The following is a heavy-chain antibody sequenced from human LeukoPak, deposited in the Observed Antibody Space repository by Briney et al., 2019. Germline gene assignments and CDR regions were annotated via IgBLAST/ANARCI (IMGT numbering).Heavy chain of an antibody. CDR1: GGSISSSSYY. Sequence: SETLSLTCTVSGGSISSSSYYWGWIRQPPGKGLEWIGSIYYSGSTYYNPSLKSRVTISVDTSKNQFSLKLSSVTAADTAVYYCARQGYWNYGWVFNWFDPWGQGTLVTVSS. V-gene: IGHV4-39*07. J-gene: IGHJ5*02. D-gene: IGHD1-7*01. CDR2: IYYSGST. CDR3: ARQGYWNYGWVFNWFDP.